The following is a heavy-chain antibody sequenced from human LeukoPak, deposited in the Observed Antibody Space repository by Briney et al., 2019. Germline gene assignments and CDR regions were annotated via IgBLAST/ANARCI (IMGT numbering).Heavy chain of an antibody. J-gene: IGHJ4*02. V-gene: IGHV3-21*01. CDR2: ISSSSSYI. Sequence: GGSLRLSCAASGFTFSSYSMNWVRQAPGKGLEWVSSISSSSSYIYYADSVRGRFTISRDNSKNTLYLQINSLRAEDTAIYYCVREKSTGDYRTSDYWGQGTLVTVSS. D-gene: IGHD3-9*01. CDR1: GFTFSSYS. CDR3: VREKSTGDYRTSDY.